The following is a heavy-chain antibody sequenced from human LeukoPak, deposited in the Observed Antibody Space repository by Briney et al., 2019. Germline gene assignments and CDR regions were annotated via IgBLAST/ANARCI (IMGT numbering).Heavy chain of an antibody. CDR3: AREQLRLGELSFYYYYYYMDV. Sequence: ASVKVSCKASGYTFTSYGISWVRQAPGQGLEWMGWISAYNGNTNYAQKLQGRVTMTTDTSTSTAYMELRSLRSDDTAVYYCAREQLRLGELSFYYYYYYMDVWGKGTTVTVSS. D-gene: IGHD3-16*02. J-gene: IGHJ6*03. V-gene: IGHV1-18*01. CDR2: ISAYNGNT. CDR1: GYTFTSYG.